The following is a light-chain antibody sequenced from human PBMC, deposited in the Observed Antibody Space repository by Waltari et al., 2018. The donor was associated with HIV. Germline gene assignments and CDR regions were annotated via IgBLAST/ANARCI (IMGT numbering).Light chain of an antibody. Sequence: ELVMTQSPATLSVSPGERATLPCRTSQSVSSNLAWYQHKPGQAPRLLIYGASTRATSIPARFSGSGSGTEFTLTISSLQSEDLAVYYCQQYNDWPRTFGQGTKVEIK. V-gene: IGKV3-15*01. CDR1: QSVSSN. CDR2: GAS. J-gene: IGKJ1*01. CDR3: QQYNDWPRT.